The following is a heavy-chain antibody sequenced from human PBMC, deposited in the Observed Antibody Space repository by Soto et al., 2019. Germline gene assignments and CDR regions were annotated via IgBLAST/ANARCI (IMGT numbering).Heavy chain of an antibody. D-gene: IGHD6-19*01. CDR1: GYTFTSYG. J-gene: IGHJ4*02. CDR3: ARTSGIPVDGEGFY. CDR2: ISAYNGNT. Sequence: ASVKVSCKASGYTFTSYGISWVRQAPGQGLEWMAWISAYNGNTNYAQKLQGRVTMTTDTSTSTAYMELRSLRSDDTAVYYCARTSGIPVDGEGFYFGQGTLVTFCS. V-gene: IGHV1-18*04.